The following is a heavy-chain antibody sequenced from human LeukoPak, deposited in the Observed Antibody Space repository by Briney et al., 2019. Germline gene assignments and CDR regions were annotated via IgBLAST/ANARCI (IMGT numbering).Heavy chain of an antibody. Sequence: SVKVSCKASGGTFSSYTISWVRQAPGQGLEWMGRIIPILGIANYAQKFQGRVTITADRSTSTAYMELSSLRSEDTAVYYCARSSPDSESIATPYYFDYWGQGTLVTVSS. J-gene: IGHJ4*02. CDR3: ARSSPDSESIATPYYFDY. V-gene: IGHV1-69*02. D-gene: IGHD6-6*01. CDR1: GGTFSSYT. CDR2: IIPILGIA.